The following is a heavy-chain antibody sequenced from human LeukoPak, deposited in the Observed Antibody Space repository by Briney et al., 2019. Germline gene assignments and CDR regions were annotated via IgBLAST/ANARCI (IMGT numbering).Heavy chain of an antibody. D-gene: IGHD3-22*01. CDR2: IYYSGST. CDR3: ARAYYDSSGYYLFDY. Sequence: SETLSLTCTVSGGSISSYYWSWIRQPPGKGLEWIGYIYYSGSTNYNPSLKSRVTISVDTSKNQFSLKLSSVTAADTAVYYCARAYYDSSGYYLFDYWGQGTLVTVSS. J-gene: IGHJ4*02. V-gene: IGHV4-59*01. CDR1: GGSISSYY.